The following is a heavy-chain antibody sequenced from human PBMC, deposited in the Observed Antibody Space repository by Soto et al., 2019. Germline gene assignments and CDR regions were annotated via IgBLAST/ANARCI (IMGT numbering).Heavy chain of an antibody. CDR1: GYTFTSYG. V-gene: IGHV1-69*13. CDR2: IIPILGTA. Sequence: SVKVSCKASGYTFTSYGISWVRQAPGQGLEWMGGIIPILGTANYAQKFQGRVTITADESTSTAYMELSSLRSEDTAVYYCARDQNVVVVAATQYYYGMDVWGQGTTVTVSS. CDR3: ARDQNVVVVAATQYYYGMDV. J-gene: IGHJ6*02. D-gene: IGHD2-15*01.